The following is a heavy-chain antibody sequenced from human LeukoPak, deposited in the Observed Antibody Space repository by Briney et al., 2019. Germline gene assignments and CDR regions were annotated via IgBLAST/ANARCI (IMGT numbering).Heavy chain of an antibody. CDR2: IYTSGST. D-gene: IGHD3-22*01. Sequence: SETLSLTCTVSGGSISSGSYYWGWIRQPPGKGLEWIGRIYTSGSTNYNPSLKSRVTISVDTSKNQFSLKLSSVTAADTAVYYCARTYDGSGYIFDYWGQGTLVTVSS. V-gene: IGHV4-61*02. CDR3: ARTYDGSGYIFDY. CDR1: GGSISSGSYY. J-gene: IGHJ4*02.